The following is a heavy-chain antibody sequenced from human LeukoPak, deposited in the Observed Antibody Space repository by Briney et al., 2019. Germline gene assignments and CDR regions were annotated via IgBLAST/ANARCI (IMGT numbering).Heavy chain of an antibody. CDR2: INPSDGSI. V-gene: IGHV1-46*01. J-gene: IGHJ4*02. Sequence: ASVKVSCKASGYTFTCYWIQWVRQAPGQGLEWMGLINPSDGSIAYAHRFQGRVTMTRDTSTSIVYMDLSSLRSEDTAVYYCAKAPRNSSTMLDYWGQGTLLTVSS. CDR3: AKAPRNSSTMLDY. CDR1: GYTFTCYW. D-gene: IGHD6-13*01.